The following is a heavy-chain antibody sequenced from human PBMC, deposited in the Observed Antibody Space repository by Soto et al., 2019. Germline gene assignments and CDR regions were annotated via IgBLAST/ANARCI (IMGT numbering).Heavy chain of an antibody. CDR2: INHSGST. D-gene: IGHD2-15*01. J-gene: IGHJ4*02. CDR1: GGSFSGYY. CDR3: ARGGGCRGGSCSMDY. V-gene: IGHV4-34*01. Sequence: QVQLQQWGAGLLKPSETLSLTCAVYGGSFSGYYWSWIRQPPGKGLEWIGEINHSGSTNYNPSLKGRATISVDTSKNQFSLKLSSVTAADTAVYYCARGGGCRGGSCSMDYWGQGTLVTVSS.